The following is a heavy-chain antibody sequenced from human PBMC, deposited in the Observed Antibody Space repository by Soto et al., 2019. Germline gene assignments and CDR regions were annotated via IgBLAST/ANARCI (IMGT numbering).Heavy chain of an antibody. V-gene: IGHV4-34*01. CDR1: GGSFSGYY. CDR2: INHSGST. J-gene: IGHJ6*03. CDR3: ARGTIAARPRRAYYYYMDV. Sequence: SETLSLTCAVYGGSFSGYYWSLIRQPPGKGLEWIGEINHSGSTNYNPSLKSRVTISVDTSRNQFSLKLSSVTAADTAVYYCARGTIAARPRRAYYYYMDVWGKGTTVTVSS. D-gene: IGHD6-6*01.